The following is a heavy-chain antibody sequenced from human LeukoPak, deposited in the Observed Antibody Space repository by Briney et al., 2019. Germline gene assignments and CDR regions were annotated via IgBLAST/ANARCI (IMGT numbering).Heavy chain of an antibody. CDR1: GFTVSSNY. Sequence: GGSLRLSCAASGFTVSSNYMSWVRQAPGKGLECVANIKQDGSEKEYVDSVKGRFTISRDNAKNSVYLQVNSLRAEDTAVYYCARELKLVGDHDAFDVWGQGTMVTVSS. D-gene: IGHD1-1*01. CDR2: IKQDGSEK. V-gene: IGHV3-7*01. CDR3: ARELKLVGDHDAFDV. J-gene: IGHJ3*01.